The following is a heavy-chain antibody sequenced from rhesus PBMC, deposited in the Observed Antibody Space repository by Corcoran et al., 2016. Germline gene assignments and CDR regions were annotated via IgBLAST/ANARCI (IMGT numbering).Heavy chain of an antibody. J-gene: IGHJ6*01. CDR1: GGSISSSY. CDR3: ARDWRYSLYGLDS. V-gene: IGHV4-169*02. D-gene: IGHD1-1*01. CDR2: IYGSGSST. Sequence: QLQLQESGPGLGKPSETLSVTCAVSGGSISSSYWSWIREAPGKGLEWIGYIYGSGSSTTSNPSLKSLVTLSVDTSKNQFSLKLSSVTAADTAVYYCARDWRYSLYGLDSWGQGVVVTVSS.